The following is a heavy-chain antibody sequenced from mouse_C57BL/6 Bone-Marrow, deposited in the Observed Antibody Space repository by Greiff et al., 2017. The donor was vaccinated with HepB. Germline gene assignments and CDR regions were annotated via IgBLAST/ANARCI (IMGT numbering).Heavy chain of an antibody. CDR3: AILPRFAY. CDR1: GFTFSSYA. D-gene: IGHD1-1*01. V-gene: IGHV5-4*01. Sequence: EVQLVESGGGLVKPGGSLKLSCAASGFTFSSYAMSWVRQTPEKRLEWVATISDGGSYTYYPDNVKGRFTISRDNAKNNLYLQMSHLKSEDTAMYYCAILPRFAYWGQGTLVTVSA. CDR2: ISDGGSYT. J-gene: IGHJ3*01.